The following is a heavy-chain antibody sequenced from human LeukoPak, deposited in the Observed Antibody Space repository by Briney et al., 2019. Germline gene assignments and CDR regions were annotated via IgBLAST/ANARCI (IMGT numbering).Heavy chain of an antibody. J-gene: IGHJ2*01. D-gene: IGHD3-10*01. CDR3: ARRNYYASSWYFDL. V-gene: IGHV4-30-4*08. CDR1: GGSIRSGDYY. Sequence: PSETLSLTCTVSGGSIRSGDYYWSWIRQPPGKDLECIGYIYSSESTYYSPSLKSRVAMSIDTSKNQFSLKLSSVTAADTATYYCARRNYYASSWYFDLWGRGTLVTVSS. CDR2: IYSSEST.